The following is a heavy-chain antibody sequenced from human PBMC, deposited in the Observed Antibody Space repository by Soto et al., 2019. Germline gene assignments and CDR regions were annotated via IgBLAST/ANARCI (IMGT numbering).Heavy chain of an antibody. CDR3: ARELSETMVRGVDY. V-gene: IGHV3-33*01. J-gene: IGHJ4*02. CDR1: GFTFSSYG. Sequence: PGGSLRLSCAASGFTFSSYGMHWVRQAPGKGLEWVAVIWYDGSNKYYADSVKGRFTISRDNSKNTLYLQMNSLRAEDTAVYYCARELSETMVRGVDYWGQGTLVTVSS. CDR2: IWYDGSNK. D-gene: IGHD3-10*01.